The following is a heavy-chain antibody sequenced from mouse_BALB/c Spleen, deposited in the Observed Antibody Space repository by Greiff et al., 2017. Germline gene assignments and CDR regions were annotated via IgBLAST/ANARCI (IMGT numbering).Heavy chain of an antibody. V-gene: IGHV5-17*02. CDR1: GFTFSSFG. CDR3: ARSICGNYDFDY. CDR2: ISSGSSTI. Sequence: EVQLQESGGGLVQPGGSRKLSCAASGFTFSSFGMHWVRQAPEKGLEWVAYISSGSSTIYYADTVKGRITISRDNPKNTLFLQMTSLRSEDTAMYYCARSICGNYDFDYWGQGTTLTVSS. D-gene: IGHD2-1*01. J-gene: IGHJ2*01.